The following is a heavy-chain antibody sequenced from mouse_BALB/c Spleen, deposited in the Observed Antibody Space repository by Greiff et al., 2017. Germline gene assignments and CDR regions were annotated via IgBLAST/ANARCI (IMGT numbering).Heavy chain of an antibody. CDR1: GFTFSSYG. J-gene: IGHJ2*01. CDR2: ISSGGSYT. CDR3: ARHITTVVAAYDYFDY. D-gene: IGHD1-1*01. Sequence: EVLLVESGGDLVKPGGSLKLSCAASGFTFSSYGMSWVRQTPDKRLEWVATISSGGSYTYYPDSVKGRFTISRDNAKNTLYLQMSSLKSEDTAMYYCARHITTVVAAYDYFDYWGQGTTLTVSS. V-gene: IGHV5-6*01.